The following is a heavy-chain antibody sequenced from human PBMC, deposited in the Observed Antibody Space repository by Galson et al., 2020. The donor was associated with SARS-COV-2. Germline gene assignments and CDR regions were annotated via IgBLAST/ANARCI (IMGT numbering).Heavy chain of an antibody. CDR2: INTNTGNP. D-gene: IGHD3-10*01. CDR3: ARGAGAWSGELLVY. Sequence: ASVKVSCQASGYTFNNYALNWVRHAPRQGLEWMAWINTNTGNPTYAQGFTGRFVFSLYTSISTAYLQISSLKAEDTAVYYCARGAGAWSGELLVYWGQGPLVTVSS. J-gene: IGHJ4*02. V-gene: IGHV7-4-1*02. CDR1: GYTFNNYA.